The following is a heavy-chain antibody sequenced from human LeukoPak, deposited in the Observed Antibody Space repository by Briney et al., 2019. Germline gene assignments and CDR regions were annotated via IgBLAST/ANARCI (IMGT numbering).Heavy chain of an antibody. CDR3: ARVISGFWTGYYDPFDI. J-gene: IGHJ3*02. V-gene: IGHV1-8*03. Sequence: GASVKVSCKASGYTFTSYDINWVRQATGQGLEWMGWFNPNSGSADYAQNFQGRVTITGDTSMSTAYMELTSLRSEDTAVYYCARVISGFWTGYYDPFDIWGQGTMVTVSS. D-gene: IGHD3/OR15-3a*01. CDR2: FNPNSGSA. CDR1: GYTFTSYD.